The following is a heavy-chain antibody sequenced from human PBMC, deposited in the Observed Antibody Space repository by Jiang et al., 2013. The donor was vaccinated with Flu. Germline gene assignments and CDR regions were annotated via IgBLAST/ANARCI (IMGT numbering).Heavy chain of an antibody. Sequence: GSGLVKPSQTLSLTCTVSGGSISSGDYYWSWIRQPPGKGLEWIGYIYYSGSTYYNPSLKSRVTISVGTSKNQFSLKLSSVTAADTAVYYCARESGRYDSSGYYYDAFDIWGQGTMVTVSS. V-gene: IGHV4-30-4*01. CDR2: IYYSGST. J-gene: IGHJ3*02. D-gene: IGHD3-22*01. CDR3: ARESGRYDSSGYYYDAFDI. CDR1: GGSISSGDYY.